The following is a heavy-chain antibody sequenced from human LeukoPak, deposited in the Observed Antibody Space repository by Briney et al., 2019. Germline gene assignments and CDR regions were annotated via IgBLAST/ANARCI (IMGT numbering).Heavy chain of an antibody. V-gene: IGHV4-39*07. Sequence: PSETLSLTCTVSGGSISSSSYYWGWIRQPPGKGLEWIGSIYYSGSTFYIPSLKSRVTISVDTSKNQFSLRLSSVTAADTAVYFCARRYASGTYYKGAFDYWGQGTLVTVSS. CDR2: IYYSGST. CDR3: ARRYASGTYYKGAFDY. D-gene: IGHD3-10*01. CDR1: GGSISSSSYY. J-gene: IGHJ4*02.